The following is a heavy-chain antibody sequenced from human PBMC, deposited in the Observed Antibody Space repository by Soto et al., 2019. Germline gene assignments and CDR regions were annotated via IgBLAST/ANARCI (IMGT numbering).Heavy chain of an antibody. D-gene: IGHD4-17*01. Sequence: GASVKVSCKASGYTFTSYYLLWVRQAPGQGLEWMGLINPSVGSTTYARKFQDRVTISRDNAKNSLYLQMNSLRAEDTAVYYCARDEDYGGNSRSDYWGQGTLVTVSS. CDR2: INPSVGST. J-gene: IGHJ4*02. V-gene: IGHV1-46*01. CDR3: ARDEDYGGNSRSDY. CDR1: GYTFTSYY.